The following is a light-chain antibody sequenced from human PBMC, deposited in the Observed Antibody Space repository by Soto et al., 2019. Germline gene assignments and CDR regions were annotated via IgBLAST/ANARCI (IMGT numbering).Light chain of an antibody. CDR2: SAS. J-gene: IGKJ2*01. CDR3: QQYINGYT. Sequence: EVVMTQSPATLSVFPGERVTLSCRASQSVSSSLAWYQQKPGQAPRLLIYSASTRVTGIPARFSGSGSGTEFTLAISSLESEDFAIYYCQQYINGYTFGQGTKLEIK. CDR1: QSVSSS. V-gene: IGKV3-15*01.